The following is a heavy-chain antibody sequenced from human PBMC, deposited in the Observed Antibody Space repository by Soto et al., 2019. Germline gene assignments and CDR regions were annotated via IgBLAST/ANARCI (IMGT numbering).Heavy chain of an antibody. CDR1: GGSISSYY. J-gene: IGHJ6*03. V-gene: IGHV4-59*01. D-gene: IGHD2-8*02. CDR2: IYYSGST. Sequence: SETLSLTCTVSGGSISSYYWSWIRQPPGKGLEWIGYIYYSGSTNYNPSLKSRVTISVDTSKNQFSLKLSSVTAADTAVYYCARNYWPYYYYMDVWGKGTTVTVSS. CDR3: ARNYWPYYYYMDV.